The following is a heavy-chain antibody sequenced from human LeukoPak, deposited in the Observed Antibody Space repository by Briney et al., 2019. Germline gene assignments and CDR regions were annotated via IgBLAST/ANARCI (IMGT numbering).Heavy chain of an antibody. CDR2: IYYSGST. CDR1: GGSISSGDYY. Sequence: SQTLSLTCTVSGGSISSGDYYWSWIRQPPGKGLEWIVYIYYSGSTYYKPSLKSRGTISVATSKNQYSLKLSSVTAADTAVYYCARDRYSSSWYHDYWGQGTLVTVSS. V-gene: IGHV4-30-4*01. CDR3: ARDRYSSSWYHDY. D-gene: IGHD6-13*01. J-gene: IGHJ4*02.